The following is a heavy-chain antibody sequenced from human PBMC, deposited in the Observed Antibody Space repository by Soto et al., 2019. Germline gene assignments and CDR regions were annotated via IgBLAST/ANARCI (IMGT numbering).Heavy chain of an antibody. CDR2: IGATKDGYT. J-gene: IGHJ4*02. D-gene: IGHD3-9*01. CDR3: AKGDWADY. Sequence: GGSLRLSCAASGFSFNTYAMTWVRQGPGKGPEWLSYIGATKDGYTNYASSVAGRFTVSRDNSKNTLNLQMDYLRADDTAVYYCAKGDWADYWGQGVLVTVPS. V-gene: IGHV3-23*01. CDR1: GFSFNTYA.